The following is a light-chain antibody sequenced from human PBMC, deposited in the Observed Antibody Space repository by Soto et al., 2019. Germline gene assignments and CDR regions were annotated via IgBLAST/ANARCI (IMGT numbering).Light chain of an antibody. J-gene: IGKJ5*01. CDR1: QSVRSN. CDR3: QQHFNGPIT. CDR2: GAS. V-gene: IGKV3-11*01. Sequence: EIVLTQSPGTLSLSPVERATLSCRASQSVRSNLAWYHQKPGQAPRLLIYGASTRATGIPARFSGSGSGTDFTLTISSLEPEDFAVYYCQQHFNGPITFGQGTRLEIK.